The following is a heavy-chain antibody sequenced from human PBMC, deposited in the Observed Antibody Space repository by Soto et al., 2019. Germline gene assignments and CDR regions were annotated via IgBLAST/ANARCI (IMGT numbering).Heavy chain of an antibody. J-gene: IGHJ5*02. CDR1: GGSISSGGYS. Sequence: SETLSLTCAVSGGSISSGGYSWSWIRQPPGKGLEWIGYIYHSGSTYYNPSLKSRVTISVDRSKNQFSLKLSSVTAADTAVYYCARASITMVRGVINWFDPWGQGTLVTVSS. CDR3: ARASITMVRGVINWFDP. D-gene: IGHD3-10*01. V-gene: IGHV4-30-2*01. CDR2: IYHSGST.